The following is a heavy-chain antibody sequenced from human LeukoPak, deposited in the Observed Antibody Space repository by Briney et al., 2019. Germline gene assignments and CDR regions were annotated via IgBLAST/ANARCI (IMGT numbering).Heavy chain of an antibody. J-gene: IGHJ5*02. CDR1: GFTFSNYE. CDR2: ISSSGSTT. V-gene: IGHV3-48*03. CDR3: ARDLGGQPVWAYNWFDP. D-gene: IGHD3-16*01. Sequence: PGGSLRRSCAASGFTFSNYEMNWVRQAPGKGLEWVSYISSSGSTTYYADSVKGRFTIPRDNAKNSLYLQMNSLRVEDTAVYYCARDLGGQPVWAYNWFDPWGQGTLVTVSS.